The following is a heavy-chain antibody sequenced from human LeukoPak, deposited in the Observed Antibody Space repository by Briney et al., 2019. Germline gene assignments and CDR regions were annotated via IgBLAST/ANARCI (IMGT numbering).Heavy chain of an antibody. V-gene: IGHV4-34*01. CDR2: INHSGST. CDR3: ARIYCTNGVCAFVDY. Sequence: SETLSLTCAGYGGSFSGYYWSWIRQPPGKGLEWIGEINHSGSTNYNPSLKSRVTISVDTSKNQFSLKLSSVTAADTAVYYCARIYCTNGVCAFVDYWGQGTLVTVSS. D-gene: IGHD2-8*01. J-gene: IGHJ4*02. CDR1: GGSFSGYY.